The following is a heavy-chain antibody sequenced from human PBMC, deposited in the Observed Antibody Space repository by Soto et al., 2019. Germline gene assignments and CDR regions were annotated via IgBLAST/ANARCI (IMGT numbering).Heavy chain of an antibody. Sequence: SVKVSCKDTGGLFSSNAVSWVRKAPGQGLEWMGGIIPAFDTTYYAQKFQGRVTITADESSNTAYMELSRLTSEDTAMYYCARGGSGYVWFNEFWGQGTLVTVSS. CDR2: IIPAFDTT. D-gene: IGHD3-22*01. J-gene: IGHJ1*01. CDR1: GGLFSSNA. V-gene: IGHV1-69*13. CDR3: ARGGSGYVWFNEF.